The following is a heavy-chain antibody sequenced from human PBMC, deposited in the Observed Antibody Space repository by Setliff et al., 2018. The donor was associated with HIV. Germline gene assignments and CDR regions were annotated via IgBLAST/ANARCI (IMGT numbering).Heavy chain of an antibody. CDR2: INANSGSP. Sequence: ASVKVSCKTSGYNFENYAINWVRQAPGQGLEWMGWINANSGSPTYAQAFTGRFLFSVDTVVATAYLQINNLKTEDTAVYYCARGLYGDYGGDLNWLDPWGHGTRVAVSS. J-gene: IGHJ5*02. CDR3: ARGLYGDYGGDLNWLDP. V-gene: IGHV7-4-1*02. D-gene: IGHD4-17*01. CDR1: GYNFENYA.